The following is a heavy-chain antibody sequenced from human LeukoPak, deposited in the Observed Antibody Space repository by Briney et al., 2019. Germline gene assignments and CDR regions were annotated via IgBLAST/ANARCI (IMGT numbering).Heavy chain of an antibody. J-gene: IGHJ4*02. CDR2: INPSGGST. D-gene: IGHD6-13*01. Sequence: GASVKVSCXASGYTFTTYYMHWVRQARGQGLEWMEIINPSGGSTSYAQKFQGRVTMTRDTSTSTVYMELSSLRSEDTAVYYCAREGKQLNKNFDYWGQGTLVTVSS. CDR1: GYTFTTYY. CDR3: AREGKQLNKNFDY. V-gene: IGHV1-46*03.